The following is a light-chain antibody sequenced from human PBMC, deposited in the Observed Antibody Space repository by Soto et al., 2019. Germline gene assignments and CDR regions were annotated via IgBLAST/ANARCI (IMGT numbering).Light chain of an antibody. CDR2: DAS. V-gene: IGKV3-11*01. CDR3: QQLSNLPST. CDR1: QSVSGY. J-gene: IGKJ4*01. Sequence: EIVLTQSPATLSLSPGNRVTLSCRASQSVSGYLAWYQQKPGQAPRLLIYDASNRATDIPARFSGSGSGTDFTLTITSLEPEDFAVYYCQQLSNLPSTFGGGTKVEI.